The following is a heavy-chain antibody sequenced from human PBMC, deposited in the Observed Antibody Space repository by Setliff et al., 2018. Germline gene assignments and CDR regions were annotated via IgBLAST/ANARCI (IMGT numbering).Heavy chain of an antibody. J-gene: IGHJ4*02. CDR3: VRDWYFYYTSCYFKGSPFVS. V-gene: IGHV3-7*03. D-gene: IGHD3-22*01. CDR1: TCYFSSYW. Sequence: GSLGMACANATCYFSSYWMSWVRQAPGKGGEWVANIKQDGSEKYYVDSVKGRFTISRDNAKNSLYLQMNSLRSEDSAVYYCVRDWYFYYTSCYFKGSPFVSWVQGTPVTVSS. CDR2: IKQDGSEK.